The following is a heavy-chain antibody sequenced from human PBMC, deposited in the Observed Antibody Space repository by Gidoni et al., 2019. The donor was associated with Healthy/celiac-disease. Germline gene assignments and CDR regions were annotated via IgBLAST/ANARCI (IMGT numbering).Heavy chain of an antibody. Sequence: EVQLVETGGGLIQPGGSLSLSCAASGFTVSSNYMRWVRQAPGKGLEWVSIIYSGGSTYYADSVKGRFTNTRDNSKNTLYIQMNSLRAEDTAVYYCARSFDGGLDYWGQGTLVTVSS. J-gene: IGHJ4*02. CDR2: IYSGGST. D-gene: IGHD3-9*01. CDR1: GFTVSSNY. V-gene: IGHV3-53*02. CDR3: ARSFDGGLDY.